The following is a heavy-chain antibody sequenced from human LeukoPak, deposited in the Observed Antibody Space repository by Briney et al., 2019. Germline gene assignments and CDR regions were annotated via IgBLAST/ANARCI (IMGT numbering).Heavy chain of an antibody. CDR2: IYPGDSDT. J-gene: IGHJ4*02. CDR1: GYSFTSYW. Sequence: GESLKISCKGSGYSFTSYWIGWVRQMPGKGLEWMGIIYPGDSDTRYSPSFQGQVTISADKSISTAYLQWSSLKASDTAMYYCARAGYCSGGSCYKGRLDYWGRGTLVTVSS. V-gene: IGHV5-51*01. D-gene: IGHD2-15*01. CDR3: ARAGYCSGGSCYKGRLDY.